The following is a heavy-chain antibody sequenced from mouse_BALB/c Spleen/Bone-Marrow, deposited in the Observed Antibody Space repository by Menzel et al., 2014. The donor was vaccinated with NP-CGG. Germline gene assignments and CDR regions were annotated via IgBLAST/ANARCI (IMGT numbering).Heavy chain of an antibody. CDR1: GYAFSTYW. CDR3: AKVTTGFAY. D-gene: IGHD2-2*01. J-gene: IGHJ3*01. CDR2: IYPGDGDT. Sequence: VKVVESGAELVRPGSSVKISCKASGYAFSTYWMTWVKQRPGQGLEWIGQIYPGDGDTKYNGKFKGKATLTADKSSSTAYMQLSSLTSEDSAVYFCAKVTTGFAYWGQGTLVTVSA. V-gene: IGHV1-80*01.